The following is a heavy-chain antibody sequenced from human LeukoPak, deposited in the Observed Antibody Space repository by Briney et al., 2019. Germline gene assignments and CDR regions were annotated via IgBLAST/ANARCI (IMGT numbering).Heavy chain of an antibody. D-gene: IGHD2-2*01. CDR1: GYSFTTYW. Sequence: GEPLKISCRGSGYSFTTYWTGWVRQMPGKGLEWMGIIYPGDSDTRYSPSFQGQVTMSADKSINTAYLQWSSLKASDTAMYYCARRQGCSSTSCPPDSWGQGTLVTVSS. J-gene: IGHJ4*02. CDR2: IYPGDSDT. CDR3: ARRQGCSSTSCPPDS. V-gene: IGHV5-51*01.